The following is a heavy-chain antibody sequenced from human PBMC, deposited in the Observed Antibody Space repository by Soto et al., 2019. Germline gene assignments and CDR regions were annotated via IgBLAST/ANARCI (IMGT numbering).Heavy chain of an antibody. CDR3: ASATIVGARGYNWFDP. J-gene: IGHJ5*02. D-gene: IGHD1-26*01. CDR1: GGSISSSNW. Sequence: SETLSLTCAVSGGSISSSNWWSWVRQPPGKGLEWIGEIYHSGSTNYNPSLKSRVTISVDKSKNQFSLKLSSVTAADTAVYYCASATIVGARGYNWFDPWGQGTLVTVSS. V-gene: IGHV4-4*02. CDR2: IYHSGST.